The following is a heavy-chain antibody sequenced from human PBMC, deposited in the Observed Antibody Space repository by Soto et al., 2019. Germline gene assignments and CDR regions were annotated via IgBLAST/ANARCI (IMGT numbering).Heavy chain of an antibody. V-gene: IGHV5-51*01. J-gene: IGHJ5*02. Sequence: GESLKISCKGSGYSFTSYWIGWVRQMPGKGLEWMGIIYPGDSDTRYSPSFQGQVTISADKSISTAYLQWSSLKASDTAMYYCARSDKTTYYDILTGYFGVYNWFDPWGQGTLVTVSS. CDR2: IYPGDSDT. D-gene: IGHD3-9*01. CDR1: GYSFTSYW. CDR3: ARSDKTTYYDILTGYFGVYNWFDP.